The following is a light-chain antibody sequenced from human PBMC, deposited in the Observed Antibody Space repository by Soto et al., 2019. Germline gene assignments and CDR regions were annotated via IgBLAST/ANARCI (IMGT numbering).Light chain of an antibody. CDR1: QSVSNNY. V-gene: IGKV3-20*01. J-gene: IGKJ4*01. Sequence: EIVLTQSPGTLSLSPGERATLSCRASQSVSNNYLAWYQQKPGQAPRLLIYGASSRATGIPDRFIGSGSGTDFTLTISRLEPEDFAVYSCQQYGSSPLTFGGGTKVEIK. CDR2: GAS. CDR3: QQYGSSPLT.